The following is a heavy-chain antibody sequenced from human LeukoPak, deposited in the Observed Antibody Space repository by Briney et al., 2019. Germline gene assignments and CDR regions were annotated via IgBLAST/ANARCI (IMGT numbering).Heavy chain of an antibody. V-gene: IGHV4-34*01. CDR3: ASRGTVTNLYGMDV. CDR1: GGSFSGYY. D-gene: IGHD4-17*01. Sequence: SETLSLTCAVYGGSFSGYYWSWIRQPPGKGVEWIGEINHSGSTNYNPSLKSRVTISVDTSKNQFSLKLSSVTAADTAVYYCASRGTVTNLYGMDVWGQGTTVTVSS. J-gene: IGHJ6*02. CDR2: INHSGST.